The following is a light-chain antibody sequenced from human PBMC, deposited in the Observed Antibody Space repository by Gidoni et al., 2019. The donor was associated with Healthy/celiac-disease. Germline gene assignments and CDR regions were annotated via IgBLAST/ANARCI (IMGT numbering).Light chain of an antibody. V-gene: IGLV2-23*01. J-gene: IGLJ1*01. Sequence: QSALTQPASVSGSPGQSITISCTGTSSEVGSYNLVSWYQQHPGKAPKLMIYEGSKRPSGVSNRFSGSKSGNTASLTISGLQAEDEADYYCCSYAGSSTHYVFGTGTKVTVL. CDR1: SSEVGSYNL. CDR3: CSYAGSSTHYV. CDR2: EGS.